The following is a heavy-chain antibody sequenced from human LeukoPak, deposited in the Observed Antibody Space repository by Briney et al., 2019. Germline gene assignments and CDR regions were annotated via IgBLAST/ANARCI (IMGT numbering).Heavy chain of an antibody. CDR3: ARAHYYDSSGSRGYFDL. J-gene: IGHJ2*01. CDR2: INPNSGGT. CDR1: GYTFTGYY. D-gene: IGHD3-22*01. Sequence: ASVKVSCKASGYTFTGYYMHWVRQAPGQGLEWMGWINPNSGGTNYAQKFQGRVTMTRDTSISTAYMELSRLRSDDTAVYYCARAHYYDSSGSRGYFDLWGRGTLVTVSS. V-gene: IGHV1-2*02.